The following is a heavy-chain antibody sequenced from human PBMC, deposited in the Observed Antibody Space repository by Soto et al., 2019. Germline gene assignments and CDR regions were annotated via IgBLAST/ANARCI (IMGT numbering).Heavy chain of an antibody. CDR1: GHTITRHW. CDR3: ARGGHVVVVTAALDY. Sequence: GASVKVSCKASGHTITRHWMHWVRQAPGQGLEWMGTVNPSGGHTTYAQHFLGRVTMTRDTSTSTLYMELTSLTSDDTAIYYCARGGHVVVVTAALDYWGQGTLVTVSS. J-gene: IGHJ4*02. V-gene: IGHV1-46*01. D-gene: IGHD2-21*02. CDR2: VNPSGGHT.